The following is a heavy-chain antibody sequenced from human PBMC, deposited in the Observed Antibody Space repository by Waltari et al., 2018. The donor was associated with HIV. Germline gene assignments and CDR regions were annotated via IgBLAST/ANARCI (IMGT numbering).Heavy chain of an antibody. Sequence: QLQLQESGSGLVKPLQTLSLTCAISGGSISSGGYYWSWIGPPPGKGLEWIGYVVHSGYSYHSANTHYNPSLKTRDTISVDRAHNQFSLELSSVTAAYTAVYYCPAIPWGDNWFDPWGQGTLVTVSS. J-gene: IGHJ5*02. CDR1: GGSISSGGYY. V-gene: IGHV4-30-2*01. CDR3: PAIPWGDNWFDP. CDR2: VVHSGYSYHSANT. D-gene: IGHD3-16*01.